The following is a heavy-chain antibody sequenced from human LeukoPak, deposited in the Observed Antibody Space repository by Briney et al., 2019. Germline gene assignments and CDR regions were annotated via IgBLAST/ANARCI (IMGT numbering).Heavy chain of an antibody. CDR3: ARLAAADNNWFDP. CDR2: INPNSGGT. J-gene: IGHJ5*02. Sequence: ASVKVSCKASGYTFTGYYMHWVRQAPGQGLEWMGRINPNSGGTNYAQKFQGRVTMTRDTSISTAYMELSRLRSDDTAVYYCARLAAADNNWFDPWDQGTLVTVSS. CDR1: GYTFTGYY. V-gene: IGHV1-2*06. D-gene: IGHD6-13*01.